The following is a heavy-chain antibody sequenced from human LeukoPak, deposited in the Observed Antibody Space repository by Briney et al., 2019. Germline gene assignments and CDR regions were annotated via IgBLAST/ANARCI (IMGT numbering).Heavy chain of an antibody. CDR3: ARDRSRYFDY. CDR2: INPHSGGK. Sequence: WMGWINPHSGGKNYEQKFQGRVNMNRDTSVSTAYMELSRLRSDDTAVYYCARDRSRYFDYWGQGILVTVSS. V-gene: IGHV1-2*02. J-gene: IGHJ4*02.